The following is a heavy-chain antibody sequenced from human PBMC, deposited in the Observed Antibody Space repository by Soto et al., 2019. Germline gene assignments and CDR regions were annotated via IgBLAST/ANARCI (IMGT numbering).Heavy chain of an antibody. D-gene: IGHD2-2*01. CDR3: ARGGVSAAAHDFDI. V-gene: IGHV4-59*01. Sequence: SETLSLTCTVSGGSISSYYWSWIRQPPGKGLEWIGYIYYSGSTNYNPSLKSRVTISVDTSKNQFSLKLSSVTAADTAVYYCARGGVSAAAHDFDIWGQGTMVTVSS. J-gene: IGHJ3*02. CDR1: GGSISSYY. CDR2: IYYSGST.